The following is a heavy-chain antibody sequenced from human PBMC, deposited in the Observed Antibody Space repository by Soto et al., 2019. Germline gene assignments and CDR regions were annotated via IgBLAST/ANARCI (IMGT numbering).Heavy chain of an antibody. CDR2: INPSGGST. Sequence: ASVKVSCKASGYTFTSDYMHWVRQAPGQGLEWMGIINPSGGSTSYAQKFQGRVTMTRDTSTSTVYMELSSLRSEDTAVYYCARGFYGSGSYYNLLHLSDYWGQGTLVTVSS. V-gene: IGHV1-46*01. CDR1: GYTFTSDY. D-gene: IGHD3-10*01. CDR3: ARGFYGSGSYYNLLHLSDY. J-gene: IGHJ4*02.